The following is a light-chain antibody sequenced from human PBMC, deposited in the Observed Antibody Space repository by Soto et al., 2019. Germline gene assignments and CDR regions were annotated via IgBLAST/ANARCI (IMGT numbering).Light chain of an antibody. Sequence: EIVLTQSPGTLSLSPGKRATLSCRASQSISSSYLAWYQQRPGQAPRLLIYGASSRATGIPDRFSGSGSGTEFTLTISRLEAEDFAVYYCQQYGSSSWTVGQGTKGDIK. J-gene: IGKJ1*01. CDR3: QQYGSSSWT. CDR1: QSISSSY. V-gene: IGKV3-20*01. CDR2: GAS.